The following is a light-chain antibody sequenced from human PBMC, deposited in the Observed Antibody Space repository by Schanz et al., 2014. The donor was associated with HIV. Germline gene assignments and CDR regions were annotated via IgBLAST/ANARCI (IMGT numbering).Light chain of an antibody. Sequence: QSALTQPASVSGSLGQAITISCTGTNTDIGHYNYVSWYQQHPGKAPKLILYDVTSRPSGVSSRFSGSKSGNTASLTISGLQAEDEAYYYCSSFRNTNTVVFGGGTKLTVL. CDR1: NTDIGHYNY. CDR2: DVT. V-gene: IGLV2-14*03. CDR3: SSFRNTNTVV. J-gene: IGLJ3*02.